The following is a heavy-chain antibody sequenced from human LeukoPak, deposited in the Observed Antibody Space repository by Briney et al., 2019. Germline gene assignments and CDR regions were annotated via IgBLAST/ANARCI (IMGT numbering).Heavy chain of an antibody. CDR2: IYYSGST. D-gene: IGHD6-13*01. CDR1: GGSISSYY. J-gene: IGHJ6*02. V-gene: IGHV4-59*01. CDR3: ARELAADNYYYYGMDV. Sequence: SETLSLTCTVSGGSISSYYWSWIRQPPGKGLEWIGYIYYSGSTNYNPSLKSRVTISVDTSKNQFSLKLSSVTAADTAVYYCARELAADNYYYYGMDVWGQGTTVTVSS.